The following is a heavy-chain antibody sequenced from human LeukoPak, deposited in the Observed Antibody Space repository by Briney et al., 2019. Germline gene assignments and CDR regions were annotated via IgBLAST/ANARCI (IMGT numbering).Heavy chain of an antibody. CDR2: ISAYNGNT. CDR3: ARCEGYILYYYGMDV. D-gene: IGHD5-24*01. V-gene: IGHV1-18*01. J-gene: IGHJ6*02. Sequence: ASVKVSCKASGYTFTSYGISWVRQAPGQGLEWMGWISAYNGNTDSAQKFQGRVTMTTDTSTSTAYMEVRSLRSDDAAVYYCARCEGYILYYYGMDVWGQGTTVTVSS. CDR1: GYTFTSYG.